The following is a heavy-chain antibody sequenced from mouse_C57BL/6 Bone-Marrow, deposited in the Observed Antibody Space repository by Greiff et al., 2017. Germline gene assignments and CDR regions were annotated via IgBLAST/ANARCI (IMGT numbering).Heavy chain of an antibody. CDR2: ISNLAYSI. CDR3: ARPSSSLWYFDV. D-gene: IGHD1-1*01. Sequence: EVMLVESGGGLVQPGGSLTLSCAASGFTFSDYGMAWVRQAPRKGPEWVAFISNLAYSIYYADTVTGRFTISRENAKNTLYLEMSSLRSEDTAMYYWARPSSSLWYFDVWGTGTTVTVAS. CDR1: GFTFSDYG. J-gene: IGHJ1*03. V-gene: IGHV5-15*01.